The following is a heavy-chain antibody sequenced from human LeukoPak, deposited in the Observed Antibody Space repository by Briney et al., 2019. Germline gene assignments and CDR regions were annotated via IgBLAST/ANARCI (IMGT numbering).Heavy chain of an antibody. CDR3: ARKGQGSNWAAEYFQN. CDR2: INVRGST. Sequence: SETLSLTCAVNGGSFSGYYWTWIRQPPGKGLEWIGEINVRGSTNYNPSLKSRVTISVDMSNNQLSLNLRSVTAADTAVYYCARKGQGSNWAAEYFQNWGQGTLVTVSS. J-gene: IGHJ1*01. CDR1: GGSFSGYY. V-gene: IGHV4-34*01. D-gene: IGHD6-13*01.